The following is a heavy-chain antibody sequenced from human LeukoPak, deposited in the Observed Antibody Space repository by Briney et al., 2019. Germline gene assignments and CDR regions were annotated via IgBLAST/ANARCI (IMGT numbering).Heavy chain of an antibody. CDR3: ARVAWVVIAAIDY. CDR1: GGSFSSGDYY. J-gene: IGHJ4*02. Sequence: PSETLSLTCTVSGGSFSSGDYYWSWIRQPPGKGLEWIGYIYYSGSTYYNPSLKSRVTISVDTSKNQFSLKLSTVTAADTAVYHCARVAWVVIAAIDYWGQGTLVTVSS. D-gene: IGHD2-15*01. CDR2: IYYSGST. V-gene: IGHV4-30-4*01.